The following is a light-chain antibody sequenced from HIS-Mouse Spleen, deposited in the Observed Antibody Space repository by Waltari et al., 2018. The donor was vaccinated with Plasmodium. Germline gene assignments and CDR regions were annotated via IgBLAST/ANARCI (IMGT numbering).Light chain of an antibody. J-gene: IGLJ2*01. CDR1: TLEDTY. CDR3: QAWDSSTVV. CDR2: QES. Sequence: SYELTQPPSVSVSPGQTASITCSAYTLEDTYACWYQQKPGQSPVLVIYQESKRPSGIPERFSGSNSGNTATLTISGTQAMDEADYYCQAWDSSTVVFGGGTKLTVL. V-gene: IGLV3-1*01.